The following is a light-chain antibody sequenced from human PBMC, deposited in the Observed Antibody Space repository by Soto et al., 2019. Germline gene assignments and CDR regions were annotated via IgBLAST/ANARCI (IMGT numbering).Light chain of an antibody. CDR2: DVT. CDR3: SSHTSSRTLV. J-gene: IGLJ1*01. Sequence: QSVLTQPASVSGSPGQSIAISCTGTSSDVGGYNFVSWYQHHPGKAPKLLIYDVTYRPSGVSDRFPASKSGNTASLTISGLQTEDEADYYCSSHTSSRTLVFGTGTKVTVL. V-gene: IGLV2-14*03. CDR1: SSDVGGYNF.